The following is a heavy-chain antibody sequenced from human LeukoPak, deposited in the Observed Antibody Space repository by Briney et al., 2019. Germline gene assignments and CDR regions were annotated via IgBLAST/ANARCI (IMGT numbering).Heavy chain of an antibody. J-gene: IGHJ6*03. Sequence: PGGSLRLSRVASGFTFNNDWMSWVRQAPGKGLEWVANIKKDGSEKYYVDSVKGRFTISRDNAKNSLYLQMNSLRAEDTAVYYRARLKQQLVRLLSRDTTYYYYYYMDVWGKGTTVTVSS. CDR2: IKKDGSEK. D-gene: IGHD6-13*01. CDR1: GFTFNNDW. CDR3: ARLKQQLVRLLSRDTTYYYYYYMDV. V-gene: IGHV3-7*01.